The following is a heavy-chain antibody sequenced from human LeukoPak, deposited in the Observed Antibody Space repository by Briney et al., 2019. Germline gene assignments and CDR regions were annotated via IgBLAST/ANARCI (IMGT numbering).Heavy chain of an antibody. V-gene: IGHV3-20*04. CDR1: GFTFVAYG. CDR2: INWNGDHT. CDR3: ARTPYGDYSYWYFGL. Sequence: GGSLSLSCAASGFTFVAYGMSWVRQAPGKGLGWVSGINWNGDHTDYADSEKGRFTISRDNAKNSLYLQMNALRAEDTAFYFCARTPYGDYSYWYFGLWGRGTLVTVSS. J-gene: IGHJ2*01. D-gene: IGHD4-17*01.